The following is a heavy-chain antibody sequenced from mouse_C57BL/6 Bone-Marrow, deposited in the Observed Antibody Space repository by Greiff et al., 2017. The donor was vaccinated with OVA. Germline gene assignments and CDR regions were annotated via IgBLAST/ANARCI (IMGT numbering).Heavy chain of an antibody. J-gene: IGHJ3*01. D-gene: IGHD3-2*02. V-gene: IGHV5-4*01. CDR2: ISDGGSYT. CDR3: ARGGTAQATWAWFAY. Sequence: EVQVVESGGGLVKPGGSLKLSCAASGFTFSSYAMSWVRQTPEKRLEWVATISDGGSYTYYPDNVKGRFTISRDNAKNTLYLQMSHLKSEDTAMYYVARGGTAQATWAWFAYWGQGTLVTVSA. CDR1: GFTFSSYA.